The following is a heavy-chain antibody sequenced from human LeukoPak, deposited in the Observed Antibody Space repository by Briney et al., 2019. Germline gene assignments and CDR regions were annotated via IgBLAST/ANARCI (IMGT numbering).Heavy chain of an antibody. D-gene: IGHD3-22*01. Sequence: KPSETLSLTCAVYGGSFSGYYWSWIRQPPGKGLEWVGEINHSGSTNHNPSLKSRVTISVDTSKNQFSLKLTSVPAADPAVYYGALTYYSDCSLHYFDYWAQGTLVTVSS. J-gene: IGHJ4*02. CDR3: ALTYYSDCSLHYFDY. CDR1: GGSFSGYY. V-gene: IGHV4-34*01. CDR2: INHSGST.